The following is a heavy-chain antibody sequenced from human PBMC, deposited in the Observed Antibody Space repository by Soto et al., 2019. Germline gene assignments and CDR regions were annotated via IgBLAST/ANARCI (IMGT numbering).Heavy chain of an antibody. CDR1: GGSIYRSGYY. D-gene: IGHD2-15*01. Sequence: SETLSLTCTVSGGSIYRSGYYWGWMRQPPGRGLEGIGNIDYHGVTYSNPSLKSRVTISRHTSKNQFSLKLTSVTAADTALYYCGKVLVGAPGHTASDSWGPGTLVTVSS. V-gene: IGHV4-39*01. CDR2: IDYHGVT. CDR3: GKVLVGAPGHTASDS. J-gene: IGHJ4*02.